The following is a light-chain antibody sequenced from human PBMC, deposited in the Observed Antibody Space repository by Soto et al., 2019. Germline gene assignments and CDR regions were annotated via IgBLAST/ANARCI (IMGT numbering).Light chain of an antibody. CDR3: QKYNTASWT. CDR1: QGISDS. CDR2: AAS. V-gene: IGKV1-27*01. Sequence: DIQMTQSPSSLSASVGDRVTITCRASQGISDSLAWYQQKPGKVPKLLIYAASALQSGVPSRFSGGGSGTDFTLTISSLQPEDVATYYCQKYNTASWTFGQGTKVEIK. J-gene: IGKJ1*01.